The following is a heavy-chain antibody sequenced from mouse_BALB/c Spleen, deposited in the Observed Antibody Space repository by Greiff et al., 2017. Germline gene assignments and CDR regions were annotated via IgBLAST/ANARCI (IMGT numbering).Heavy chain of an antibody. Sequence: VQLVESGAELAKPGASVKMSCKASGYTFTSYWMHWVKQRPGQGLEWIGYINPSTGYTEYNQKFKDKATLTADKSSSTAYMRLSSLTSEDSAVYYCAIITKVDYWGQGTTLTVAS. CDR1: GYTFTSYW. D-gene: IGHD1-1*01. V-gene: IGHV1-7*01. CDR2: INPSTGYT. CDR3: AIITKVDY. J-gene: IGHJ2*01.